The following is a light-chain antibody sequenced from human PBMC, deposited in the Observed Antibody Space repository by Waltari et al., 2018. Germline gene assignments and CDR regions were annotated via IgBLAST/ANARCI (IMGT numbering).Light chain of an antibody. J-gene: IGKJ5*01. CDR2: AAS. CDR1: QSISSY. V-gene: IGKV1-39*01. CDR3: QQSYSTPIT. Sequence: DIQMTQSPSSLSASVGDRVTITCRASQSISSYLNWYQQKPGKAPKLLIYAASSLQSGVPSRFSGSGSGTDFTLTISSRQPEDFATDYCQQSYSTPITFGQGTRLEIK.